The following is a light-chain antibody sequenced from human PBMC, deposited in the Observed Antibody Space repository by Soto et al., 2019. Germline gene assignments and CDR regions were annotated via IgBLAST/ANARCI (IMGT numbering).Light chain of an antibody. CDR2: GAS. CDR3: QQYSTSPPEFT. CDR1: QSVSSNY. V-gene: IGKV3-20*01. Sequence: EIVLTQSPGTLSVSPGERVTLSCRASQSVSSNYLAWYQQRPGQAHRLLIFGASNRATSIPDRFSGSGSGTDFTLTISKLEPEDFAVYYCQQYSTSPPEFTFGPRTKVDSK. J-gene: IGKJ3*01.